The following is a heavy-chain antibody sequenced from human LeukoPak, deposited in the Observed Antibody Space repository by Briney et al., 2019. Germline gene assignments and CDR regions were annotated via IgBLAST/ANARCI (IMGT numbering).Heavy chain of an antibody. D-gene: IGHD3-10*01. CDR3: ARREDYYGSGSYYIAPLFDY. Sequence: GESLKISCKGSGYSFTSYWNGWVRQMPGKGLEWMGIIYPGDSDTRYSPSFQGQVTISADKSISTAYLQWSSLKASDTAMYYCARREDYYGSGSYYIAPLFDYWGQGTLVTVSS. V-gene: IGHV5-51*01. CDR1: GYSFTSYW. CDR2: IYPGDSDT. J-gene: IGHJ4*02.